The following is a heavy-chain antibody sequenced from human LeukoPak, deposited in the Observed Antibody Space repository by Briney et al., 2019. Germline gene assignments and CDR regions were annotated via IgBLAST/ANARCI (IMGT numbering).Heavy chain of an antibody. D-gene: IGHD3-22*01. Sequence: ASVKVSCKASGYTFTTHYMHWVRQAPGQGLEWMGLINPSGTTTNYAQKFRGRVTMTRDTSISTAYMELSRLRSDDTAVYYCARDYYDSSGPWDIWGQGTMVTVSS. CDR1: GYTFTTHY. V-gene: IGHV1-46*01. J-gene: IGHJ3*02. CDR2: INPSGTTT. CDR3: ARDYYDSSGPWDI.